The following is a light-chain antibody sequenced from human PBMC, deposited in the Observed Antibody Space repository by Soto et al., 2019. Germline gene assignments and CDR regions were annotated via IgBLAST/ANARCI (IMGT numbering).Light chain of an antibody. J-gene: IGKJ2*01. CDR2: DAS. V-gene: IGKV1-5*01. CDR1: QSISSW. Sequence: DIQMAQSPSTLSASVEDRVTITCRASQSISSWLAWYQQKPGKATKVLIYDASSLESGVPSRFSGSGSGTEFTLTISSLQPDDFATYYCQQYNSYPYTFGQGTKVDIK. CDR3: QQYNSYPYT.